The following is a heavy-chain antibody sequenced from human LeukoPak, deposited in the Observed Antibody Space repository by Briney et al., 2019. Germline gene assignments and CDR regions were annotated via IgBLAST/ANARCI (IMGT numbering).Heavy chain of an antibody. CDR1: GFTVNNY. CDR3: ARAAWYSSSWQEGYYFDY. V-gene: IGHV3-53*01. D-gene: IGHD6-13*01. CDR2: IYSGDTT. Sequence: GGSLRLSCAPSGFTVNNYMNWVRQAPGKGLEWISVIYSGDTTYYADSVKGRFTISRDTSKNMLYLQMNSLRADDTAVYYCARAAWYSSSWQEGYYFDYWGQGTLVTVSS. J-gene: IGHJ4*02.